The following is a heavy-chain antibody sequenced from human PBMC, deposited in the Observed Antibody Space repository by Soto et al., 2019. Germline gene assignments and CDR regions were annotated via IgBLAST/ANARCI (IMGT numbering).Heavy chain of an antibody. CDR1: GYTFTGYY. CDR3: ARDVEMATIDAYFDY. D-gene: IGHD5-12*01. V-gene: IGHV1-2*02. J-gene: IGHJ4*02. Sequence: ASVKVSCKASGYTFTGYYMHWVRQAPGQGLEWMGWINPNSGATNYAQKFQGRVTMTRDTSISTAYMELSRLRSDDTAVYYCARDVEMATIDAYFDYWGQGTLVTVSS. CDR2: INPNSGAT.